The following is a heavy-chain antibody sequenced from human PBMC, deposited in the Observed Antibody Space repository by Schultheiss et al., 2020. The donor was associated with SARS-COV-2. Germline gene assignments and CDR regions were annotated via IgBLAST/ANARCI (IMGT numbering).Heavy chain of an antibody. J-gene: IGHJ4*02. V-gene: IGHV4-34*09. CDR2: INHSGST. CDR3: ARPVRDGYNLWFDY. CDR1: GGSFSGYY. Sequence: SETLSLTCAVSGGSFSGYYWSWIRQPPGKGLEWIGEINHSGSTNYNPSLKSRVTISVDTSKNQFSLKLSSVTAADTAVYYCARPVRDGYNLWFDYWGQGTLVTVSS. D-gene: IGHD5-24*01.